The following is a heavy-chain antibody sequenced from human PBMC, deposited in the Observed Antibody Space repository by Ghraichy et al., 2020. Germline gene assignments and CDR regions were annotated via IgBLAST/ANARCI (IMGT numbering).Heavy chain of an antibody. J-gene: IGHJ4*02. CDR3: ARHLDGTGCYRRFYFDS. D-gene: IGHD3-10*01. V-gene: IGHV4-39*01. CDR2: IYYYIMST. CDR1: VDSIAISSHY. Sequence: SQTLSLTCTVSVDSIAISSHYWGWVRQPPGKGLEWIGSIYYYIMSTYYNPSLKSRVTISVDTSKNQFSLKLNSLTAADTAVYYCARHLDGTGCYRRFYFDSCGKGARVTFS.